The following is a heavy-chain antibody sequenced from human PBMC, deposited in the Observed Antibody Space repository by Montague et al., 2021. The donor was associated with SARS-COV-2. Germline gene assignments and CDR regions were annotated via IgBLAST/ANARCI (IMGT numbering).Heavy chain of an antibody. J-gene: IGHJ3*01. CDR2: INNSGST. V-gene: IGHV4-59*01. D-gene: IGHD5-18*01. CDR1: GGSISSYY. CDR3: ARGSYGPDALDV. Sequence: SETLSLTCTVSGGSISSYYWYWIRQPPGKGLEWIGYINNSGSTNXNPSLKSRVTISLDTSKNQFSLKLNSVTAADTAVYYCARGSYGPDALDVWGQGTMVTVSS.